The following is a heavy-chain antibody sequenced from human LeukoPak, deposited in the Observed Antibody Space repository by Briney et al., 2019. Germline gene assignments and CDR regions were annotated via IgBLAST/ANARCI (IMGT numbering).Heavy chain of an antibody. CDR2: ISSSSSYI. Sequence: GSLRLSCAASGFTFSSYSMNWVRQAPGKGLEWVSSISSSSSYIYHADSVKGRFTISRDNAKNSLYLQMNSLRAEDTAVYYCARGPLGAPGVDFDYWGQGTLVTVSS. D-gene: IGHD1-26*01. V-gene: IGHV3-21*01. J-gene: IGHJ4*02. CDR1: GFTFSSYS. CDR3: ARGPLGAPGVDFDY.